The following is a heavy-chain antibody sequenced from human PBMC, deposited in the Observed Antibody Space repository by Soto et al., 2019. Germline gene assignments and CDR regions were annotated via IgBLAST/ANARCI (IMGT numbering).Heavy chain of an antibody. CDR1: GFTIRTYG. CDR3: AKDEYYDSSGYYFSRTGPDAFDI. V-gene: IGHV3-23*01. D-gene: IGHD3-22*01. J-gene: IGHJ3*02. Sequence: GGSLRLSCEASGFTIRTYGMSWVRQAPGKGLEWVSGISGDGATTYYTDSVKGRFTISRDISKNTLYLQMNSLRAEDTAVYYCAKDEYYDSSGYYFSRTGPDAFDIWGQGTMVTVSS. CDR2: ISGDGATT.